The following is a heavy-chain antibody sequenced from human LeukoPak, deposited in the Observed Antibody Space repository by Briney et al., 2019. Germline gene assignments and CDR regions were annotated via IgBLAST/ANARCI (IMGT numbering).Heavy chain of an antibody. CDR1: GFTFSSYW. CDR3: ARHQSQLLEQQ. CDR2: INTDGSST. V-gene: IGHV3-74*01. Sequence: GGSLRLSCAASGFTFSSYWMHWVRQAPGKGLVWVSRINTDGSSTNYADSVKGRFTISRDNAKNMLYLQMNSLRAEDRAVYYCARHQSQLLEQQWGQGTLVTVSS. D-gene: IGHD1/OR15-1a*01. J-gene: IGHJ4*02.